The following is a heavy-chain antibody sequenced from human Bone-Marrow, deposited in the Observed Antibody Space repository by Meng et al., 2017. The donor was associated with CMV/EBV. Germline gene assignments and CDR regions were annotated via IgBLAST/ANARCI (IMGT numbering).Heavy chain of an antibody. CDR1: GGSISSYY. Sequence: GSLRLSCTVSGGSISSYYWSWIRQPPGKGLEWIGYIYYRGSTNYNPSLKSRVTISVDTSENQFSLKLSSVTAADTAVYYCARSGGYDFWSGYPQRWDGMDVWGQGTTVTVSS. D-gene: IGHD3-3*01. CDR2: IYYRGST. CDR3: ARSGGYDFWSGYPQRWDGMDV. J-gene: IGHJ6*02. V-gene: IGHV4-59*01.